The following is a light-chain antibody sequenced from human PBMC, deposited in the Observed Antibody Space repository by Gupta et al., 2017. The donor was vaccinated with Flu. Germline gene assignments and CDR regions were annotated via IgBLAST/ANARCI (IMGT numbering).Light chain of an antibody. V-gene: IGLV1-44*01. CDR1: SSNIGSNT. CDR2: KND. CDR3: AAWDDSLNGWV. J-gene: IGLJ3*02. Sequence: QSVLTQPPSASGTPGQRVTTSCSGRSSNIGSNTVNWFQQLPRTAPKLLIYKNDQRPSGVPDRFSGSKSGTSASLAISGLQSEDEAEYYCAAWDDSLNGWVFGGGTKLTVL.